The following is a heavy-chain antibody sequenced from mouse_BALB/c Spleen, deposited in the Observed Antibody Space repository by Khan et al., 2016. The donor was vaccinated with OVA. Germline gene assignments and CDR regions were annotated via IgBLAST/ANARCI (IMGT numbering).Heavy chain of an antibody. CDR3: ARIYGGGFDY. J-gene: IGHJ2*01. V-gene: IGHV3-2*02. CDR1: GFSITSDYA. D-gene: IGHD1-1*01. Sequence: QLEESGPGLVKPSQSLSLTCTVTGFSITSDYAWNWIRQFPGNRLEWMGFVSYSGNTNYNPSLRSQSSITRDTSKNQFFLQLNSVTSEDTATYYCARIYGGGFDYWGQGTTLTVSA. CDR2: VSYSGNT.